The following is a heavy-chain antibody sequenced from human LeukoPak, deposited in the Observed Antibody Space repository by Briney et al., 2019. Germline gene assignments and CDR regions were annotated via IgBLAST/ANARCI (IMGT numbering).Heavy chain of an antibody. D-gene: IGHD3-10*01. V-gene: IGHV3-30-3*01. CDR3: ARDPGYYGSGDYYYYYGMDV. CDR2: ISYDGSNK. J-gene: IGHJ6*02. CDR1: GFTFSSYA. Sequence: GRSLRLSCAASGFTFSSYAMHWVRQAPGKGLEWVAVISYDGSNKYYADSVKGRFTISRDNSKNTLYLQMNSLRAEDTAVYYCARDPGYYGSGDYYYYYGMDVWGQGTTVTVSS.